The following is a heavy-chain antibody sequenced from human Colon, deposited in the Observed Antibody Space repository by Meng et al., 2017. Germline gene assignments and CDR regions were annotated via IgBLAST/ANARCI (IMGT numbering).Heavy chain of an antibody. CDR2: LSYGGST. CDR1: GGFLNSDDFY. V-gene: IGHV4-30-4*01. J-gene: IGHJ4*02. Sequence: QVQLQESGPGLVKPSQTASLTCTVSGGFLNSDDFYWSWIRQSPGGGLEWIGFLSYGGSTFYNPSLRSRVAISADTSKSQFSLYLRSVTAADTAVYYCAREWRHYYGAGSFDHGGQGALVTVSS. D-gene: IGHD3-10*01. CDR3: AREWRHYYGAGSFDH.